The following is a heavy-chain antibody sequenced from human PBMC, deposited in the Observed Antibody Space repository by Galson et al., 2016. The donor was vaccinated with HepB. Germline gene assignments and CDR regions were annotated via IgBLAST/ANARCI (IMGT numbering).Heavy chain of an antibody. CDR3: ARDGCTAEVSKALNY. CDR2: ISGSGDKT. D-gene: IGHD5-18*01. V-gene: IGHV3-23*01. CDR1: GFTFSNYA. Sequence: SLRLSCAASGFTFSNYAMSWVRQAPGKGLEWVSVISGSGDKTYYIDSVKGRITISRNNSKNTMYLQMNSLRAEDTAVYYCARDGCTAEVSKALNYWGQGTLVTVSS. J-gene: IGHJ4*02.